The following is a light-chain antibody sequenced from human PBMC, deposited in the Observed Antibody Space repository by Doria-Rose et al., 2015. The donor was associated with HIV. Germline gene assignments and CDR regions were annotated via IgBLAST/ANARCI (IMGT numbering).Light chain of an antibody. V-gene: IGKV4-1*01. CDR3: QQYYDTPS. CDR1: QSLLYTSKNY. J-gene: IGKJ3*01. Sequence: DIRLTQSPESLGMSLGERATLNCKSNQSLLYTSKNYLAWYQQKPGQPRTLLIYWASTRQSGVPARFSGSGSGTDFTLTISSMEAEDVAVYYCQQYYDTPSFGPGTTVDIK. CDR2: WAS.